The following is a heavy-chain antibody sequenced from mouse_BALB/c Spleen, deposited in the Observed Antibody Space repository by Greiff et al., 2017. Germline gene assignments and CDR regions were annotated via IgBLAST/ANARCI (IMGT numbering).Heavy chain of an antibody. J-gene: IGHJ3*01. V-gene: IGHV5-4*02. CDR1: GFTLSDYY. D-gene: IGHD2-3*01. Sequence: EVMLVESGGGLVEPGGSLTLSCAASGFTLSDYYIYWVRQTPEKSLEWVATISDGGSYTYYPDSVSGRFTISRDNAKNNLYLQMSSLKSEDTAMYYCARALYGGYDLAWCAYWGQGTLVTVSA. CDR3: ARALYGGYDLAWCAY. CDR2: ISDGGSYT.